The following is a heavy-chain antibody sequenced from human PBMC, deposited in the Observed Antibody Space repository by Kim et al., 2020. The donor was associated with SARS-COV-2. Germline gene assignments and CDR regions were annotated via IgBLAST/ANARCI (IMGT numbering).Heavy chain of an antibody. J-gene: IGHJ6*01. CDR1: GFTFSSYG. D-gene: IGHD6-19*01. CDR3: AKEQVVVAGPLLYYYGM. Sequence: GGSLRLSCAASGFTFSSYGMHWVRQAPGKGLEWVAVISYDGSNKYYADSVKGRFTISRDNSKNTLDLQMNSLRAEDTAVYYCAKEQVVVAGPLLYYYGM. V-gene: IGHV3-30*18. CDR2: ISYDGSNK.